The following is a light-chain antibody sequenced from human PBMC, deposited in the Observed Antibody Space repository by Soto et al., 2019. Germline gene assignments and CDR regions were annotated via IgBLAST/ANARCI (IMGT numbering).Light chain of an antibody. J-gene: IGKJ5*01. V-gene: IGKV3-20*01. CDR3: QHHYSRLST. CDR1: QSVSSRY. Sequence: IALTQSPGTLSLSPEGRGTLSCTASQSVSSRYLAGYQQKTGQAPRPLIYGAASRATGIPDRFSGSGSGTDFTLTISSRQKEDFAVYYCQHHYSRLSTFGQGTRLEIK. CDR2: GAA.